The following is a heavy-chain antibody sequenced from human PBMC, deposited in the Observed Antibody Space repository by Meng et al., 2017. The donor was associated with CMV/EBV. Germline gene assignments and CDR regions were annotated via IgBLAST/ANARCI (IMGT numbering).Heavy chain of an antibody. CDR3: ARVNVVVPAAISFDY. CDR2: IYYSGST. J-gene: IGHJ4*02. CDR1: GGSISSSSYY. Sequence: SETLSLTCTVSGGSISSSSYYWGWIRQPPGKGLEWIGSIYYSGSTYYSPSLKSRVTISVDTSKNQFSLKLSSVTAADTAVYYCARVNVVVPAAISFDYWGQGTLVTVSS. V-gene: IGHV4-39*07. D-gene: IGHD2-2*02.